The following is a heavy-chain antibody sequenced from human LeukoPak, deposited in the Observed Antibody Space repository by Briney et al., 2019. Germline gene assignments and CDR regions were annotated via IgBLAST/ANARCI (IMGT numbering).Heavy chain of an antibody. V-gene: IGHV3-30*18. Sequence: PGGSLRLSCGASGFTFSNYGMHWVRQAPGKGLEWVAVISSDGSNKYYADSVKGRFTISRDNSKNTLFLQMNSLRAEDTAVYYCAKDGLWFGDLTYDYWGQGTLVTVSS. CDR2: ISSDGSNK. CDR3: AKDGLWFGDLTYDY. D-gene: IGHD3-10*01. J-gene: IGHJ4*02. CDR1: GFTFSNYG.